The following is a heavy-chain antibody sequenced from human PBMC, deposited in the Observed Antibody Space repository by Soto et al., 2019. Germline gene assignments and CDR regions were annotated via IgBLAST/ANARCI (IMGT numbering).Heavy chain of an antibody. J-gene: IGHJ4*02. CDR3: ARDPKRRDGYNFDS. V-gene: IGHV3-11*01. CDR2: XSNXXEXT. CDR1: GFIFTDYS. D-gene: IGHD5-12*01. Sequence: GGSLRLSCAASGFIFTDYSMTWIRQAPGKGLEWVSYXSNXXEXTXXXDXXXGRFTVSRDNAKKVLFLRMSSLRVDDTAVYYCARDPKRRDGYNFDSWGRGALVTSPQ.